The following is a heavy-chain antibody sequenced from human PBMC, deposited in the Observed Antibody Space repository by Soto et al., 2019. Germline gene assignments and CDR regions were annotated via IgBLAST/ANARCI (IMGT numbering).Heavy chain of an antibody. D-gene: IGHD3-3*01. Sequence: PGGSLRLSCAASGFTFTNYAMSWVRQAPGKGLEWVSAISGSGGSTYYADSVKGRFTISRDNSKNTLYLQMNSLRAEDTAVYYCAKELGLRRFLEWLPSAKNNFDYWGQGTLVTVSS. V-gene: IGHV3-23*01. CDR3: AKELGLRRFLEWLPSAKNNFDY. CDR1: GFTFTNYA. CDR2: ISGSGGST. J-gene: IGHJ4*02.